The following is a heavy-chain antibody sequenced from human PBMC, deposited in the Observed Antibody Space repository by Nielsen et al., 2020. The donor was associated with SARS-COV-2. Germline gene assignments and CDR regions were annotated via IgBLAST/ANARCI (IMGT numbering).Heavy chain of an antibody. CDR2: ISDSGAYT. CDR1: GFTFSAYY. Sequence: GGSLRLSCAASGFTFSAYYMTWIRQAPGKGLEWLSYISDSGAYTNYADSVKGRFTISRDNSNNTLYLQMSSLRPEDTALYYCASPRHALMLYHMDYWGQGTLVTVSS. J-gene: IGHJ4*02. V-gene: IGHV3-11*06. CDR3: ASPRHALMLYHMDY. D-gene: IGHD2-8*01.